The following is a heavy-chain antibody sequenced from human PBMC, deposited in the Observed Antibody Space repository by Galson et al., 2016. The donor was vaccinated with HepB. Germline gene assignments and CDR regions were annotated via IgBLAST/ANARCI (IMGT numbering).Heavy chain of an antibody. D-gene: IGHD1-26*01. J-gene: IGHJ4*02. V-gene: IGHV3-15*01. CDR3: TTDLVDSGSNTGGFDY. CDR2: IKSKTDGGTT. Sequence: SLRLSCAASGFTFSNAWMSWVRQAPGKGLEWVGRIKSKTDGGTTDYAAPVKGRFTISRDDSKNTLYLQMNSLKTEDTAVYYCTTDLVDSGSNTGGFDYWGQGTLVTVSS. CDR1: GFTFSNAW.